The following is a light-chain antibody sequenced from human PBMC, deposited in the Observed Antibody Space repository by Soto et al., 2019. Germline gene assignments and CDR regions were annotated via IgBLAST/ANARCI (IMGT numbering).Light chain of an antibody. CDR3: CSYAGTFTFV. V-gene: IGLV2-11*01. CDR1: SSDVGGYNY. Sequence: QSALTQPRSVSGSPGQSVTISCAGTSSDVGGYNYVSWYQQLPGKAPKLMIYDVTKRPSGVPHRFSGSKSGNTASLTISGLQAEDEADYYCCSYAGTFTFVFGAGTKLTVL. CDR2: DVT. J-gene: IGLJ1*01.